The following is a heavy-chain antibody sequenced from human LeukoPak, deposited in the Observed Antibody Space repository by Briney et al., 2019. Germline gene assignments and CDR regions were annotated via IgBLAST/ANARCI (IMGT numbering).Heavy chain of an antibody. V-gene: IGHV3-66*01. J-gene: IGHJ6*02. CDR3: ARDGSDDSSGYWTYYYYGMDV. CDR1: GFTVSSNY. Sequence: GGSLRLSCAASGFTVSSNYMSWVRQAPGKGLEWVSVIYSGGSTYYADSVKGRFTISRDNSKNTLYLQMNSLRAEDTAVYYCARDGSDDSSGYWTYYYYGMDVWGQGTTVTVSS. D-gene: IGHD3-22*01. CDR2: IYSGGST.